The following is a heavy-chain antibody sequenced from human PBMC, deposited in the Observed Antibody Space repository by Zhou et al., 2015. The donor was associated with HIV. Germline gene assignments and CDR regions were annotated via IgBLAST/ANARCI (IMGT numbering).Heavy chain of an antibody. J-gene: IGHJ4*02. V-gene: IGHV1-18*01. D-gene: IGHD3-10*01. CDR1: GYTFTNYG. Sequence: QVQLVQSGAEVKKPGASVKVSCKASGYTFTNYGISWVRQAPGQGLEWMGWISAYNGNTNYAQKLQGRVTMTTDTSTSTAYMELSSLGSGDTAMYFCAASLNHYGSGTYYSDFDYWGREPWSPSPQ. CDR3: AASLNHYGSGTYYSDFDY. CDR2: ISAYNGNT.